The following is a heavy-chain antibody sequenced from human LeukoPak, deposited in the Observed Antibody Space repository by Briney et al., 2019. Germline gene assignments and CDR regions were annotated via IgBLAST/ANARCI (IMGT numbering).Heavy chain of an antibody. CDR3: ARGTTVTDDI. D-gene: IGHD4-11*01. CDR1: GYTFTAYY. V-gene: IGHV1-46*01. J-gene: IGHJ3*02. Sequence: GASVKVSCKASGYTFTAYYIHWVRQAPGQGLEWMGIINPSGGSTTYAQNFQGRVTMTRDTSTSAVYMELSSLRSEDTAVYYCARGTTVTDDIWGQGTMVTVSS. CDR2: INPSGGST.